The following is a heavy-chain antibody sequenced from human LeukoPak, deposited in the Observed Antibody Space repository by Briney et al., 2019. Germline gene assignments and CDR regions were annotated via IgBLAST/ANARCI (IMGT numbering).Heavy chain of an antibody. V-gene: IGHV3-33*01. CDR2: IWYDGSNK. J-gene: IGHJ6*03. CDR3: AATVTTAYYMDV. D-gene: IGHD4-11*01. Sequence: GGPLRLSCAASGFTFSSYGMHWVRQAPGKGLEWVAVIWYDGSNKYYADSVKGRFTISRDNSKNTLYLQMNSLRAEDTAVYYCAATVTTAYYMDVWGKGTTVTVSS. CDR1: GFTFSSYG.